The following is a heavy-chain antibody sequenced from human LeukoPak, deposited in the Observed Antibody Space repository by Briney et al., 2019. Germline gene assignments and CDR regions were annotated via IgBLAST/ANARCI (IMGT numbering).Heavy chain of an antibody. Sequence: PGGSLRLSCAAPGFTFSSYAMHWVRQAPGKGLGYVSAISSDGGSTYYANSVKGRFTISRDNSKNTLYLQMGSLRADDMAVYYCARAPRGAVAGYYFDYWGQGTLVTVSS. CDR2: ISSDGGST. V-gene: IGHV3-64*01. CDR1: GFTFSSYA. CDR3: ARAPRGAVAGYYFDY. J-gene: IGHJ4*02. D-gene: IGHD6-19*01.